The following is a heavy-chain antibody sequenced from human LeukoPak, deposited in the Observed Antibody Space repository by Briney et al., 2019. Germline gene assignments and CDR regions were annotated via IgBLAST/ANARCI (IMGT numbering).Heavy chain of an antibody. V-gene: IGHV4-39*07. D-gene: IGHD3-16*02. CDR1: GGSISSSSYY. J-gene: IGHJ6*02. CDR3: ARISWVLGELSPPIYYYYGMDV. Sequence: SETLSLTCTVSGGSISSSSYYWGWIRQPPGKGLEWIGSIYYSGSTYYNPSLKSRVTISVDTSKNQFSLKLSSVTAADTAVYYCARISWVLGELSPPIYYYYGMDVWGQGTTVTVSS. CDR2: IYYSGST.